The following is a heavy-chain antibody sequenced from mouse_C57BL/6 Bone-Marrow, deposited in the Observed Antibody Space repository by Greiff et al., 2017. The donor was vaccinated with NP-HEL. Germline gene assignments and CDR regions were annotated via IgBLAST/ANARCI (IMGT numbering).Heavy chain of an antibody. CDR1: GYTFTDYE. V-gene: IGHV1-15*01. J-gene: IGHJ1*03. CDR3: ITTVVATGYFDV. CDR2: IDPETGGT. Sequence: VKLQESGAELVRPGASVTLSCKASGYTFTDYEMHWVKQTPVHGLEWIGAIDPETGGTAYNQKFKGKAILTADKSSSTAYMELRSLTSEDSAVYYCITTVVATGYFDVWGTGTTVTVSS. D-gene: IGHD1-1*01.